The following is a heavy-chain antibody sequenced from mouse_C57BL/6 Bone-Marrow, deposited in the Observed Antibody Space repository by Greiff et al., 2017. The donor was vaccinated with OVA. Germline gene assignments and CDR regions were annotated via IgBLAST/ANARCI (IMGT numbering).Heavy chain of an antibody. J-gene: IGHJ3*01. Sequence: QVQLQQPGAELVKPGASVKLSCKASGYTFTSYWMQWVKQRPGQGLEWIGEIDPSDSYTNYNQKFKGKATLTVDTSSSTAYMQLSSLTSEDSAVYHCARYWDRFAYWGQGTLVTVSA. CDR2: IDPSDSYT. CDR1: GYTFTSYW. CDR3: ARYWDRFAY. D-gene: IGHD4-1*01. V-gene: IGHV1-50*01.